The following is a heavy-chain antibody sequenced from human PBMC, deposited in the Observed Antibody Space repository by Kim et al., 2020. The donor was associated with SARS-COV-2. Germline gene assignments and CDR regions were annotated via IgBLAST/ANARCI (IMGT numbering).Heavy chain of an antibody. J-gene: IGHJ4*02. CDR3: ARGVGAIGPPFDY. V-gene: IGHV3-30-3*01. CDR2: ISYDGSNK. CDR1: GFTFSSYA. Sequence: GGSLRLSCAASGFTFSSYAMHWVRQAPGKGLEWVAVISYDGSNKYYADSVKGRFTISRDNSKNTLYLQMNSLRAEDTAVYYCARGVGAIGPPFDYWGQGT. D-gene: IGHD1-26*01.